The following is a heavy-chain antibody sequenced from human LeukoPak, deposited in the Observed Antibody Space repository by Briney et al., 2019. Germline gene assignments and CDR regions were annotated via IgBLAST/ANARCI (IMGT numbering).Heavy chain of an antibody. J-gene: IGHJ1*01. CDR1: GGSFSGYY. CDR3: ARLFRGYFQH. CDR2: INHSGST. Sequence: SETLSLTCAVYGGSFSGYYWSWIRQPPGKGLEWIGEINHSGSTNYNPSLKSRVTISVGTSKNQFSLKLSSVTAADTAVYYCARLFRGYFQHWGQGTLVTVSS. V-gene: IGHV4-34*01. D-gene: IGHD2-21*01.